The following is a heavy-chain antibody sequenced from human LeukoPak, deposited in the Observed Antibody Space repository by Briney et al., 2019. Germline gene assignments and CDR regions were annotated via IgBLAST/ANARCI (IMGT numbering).Heavy chain of an antibody. J-gene: IGHJ4*02. D-gene: IGHD6-19*01. Sequence: PGGSLRLSCAASGFTFSSYAMSWVRQAPGKGLEWVSAISGSGGSTYYADSVKGRFTISRDNSKDTLYLQMNSLRAEDTAVYYCAKDLQQWLVAFDYWGQGTLVTVSS. CDR2: ISGSGGST. V-gene: IGHV3-23*01. CDR1: GFTFSSYA. CDR3: AKDLQQWLVAFDY.